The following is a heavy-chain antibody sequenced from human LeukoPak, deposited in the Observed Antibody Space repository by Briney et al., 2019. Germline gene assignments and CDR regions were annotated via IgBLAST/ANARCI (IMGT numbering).Heavy chain of an antibody. CDR1: GGTFSSYA. J-gene: IGHJ4*02. Sequence: GASVKVSCKASGGTFSSYAISWVRQAPGQGLEWMGGIIPIFGTANYAQKFQGRVTITADKSTSTAYMELSSLRSEDTAVYYCATQPTSYSGYDSHWGQGTLVTVSS. CDR3: ATQPTSYSGYDSH. CDR2: IIPIFGTA. V-gene: IGHV1-69*06. D-gene: IGHD5-12*01.